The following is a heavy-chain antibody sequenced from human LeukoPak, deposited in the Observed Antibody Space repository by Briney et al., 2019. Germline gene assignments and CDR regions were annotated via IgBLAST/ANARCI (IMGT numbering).Heavy chain of an antibody. CDR3: ARREDVVLMMFES. Sequence: SETLSLTCSVSGYSISSGHYWGWIRQPPGKGLEWIGTIYESGNTYYNPSLKSRVTISVDTSKNQLYLKVSSVTAADTAVYYCARREDVVLMMFESWGQGTLVTVSS. D-gene: IGHD2-8*01. J-gene: IGHJ4*02. CDR2: IYESGNT. V-gene: IGHV4-38-2*01. CDR1: GYSISSGHY.